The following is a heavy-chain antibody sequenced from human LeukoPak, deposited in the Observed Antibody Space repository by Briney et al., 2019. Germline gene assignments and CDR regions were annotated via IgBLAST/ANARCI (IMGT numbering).Heavy chain of an antibody. CDR3: ARDRYDSSHYYHY. Sequence: PEGSLRLPCAASGFTFSSYDMNWVRQAPGKGLEWVSYISRSSSIIYYADSVKGRFTISRDNAKNSLYLQMNSLRGEDTAVYYCARDRYDSSHYYHYWGQGTLVTVSA. CDR2: ISRSSSII. J-gene: IGHJ4*02. V-gene: IGHV3-48*01. D-gene: IGHD3-22*01. CDR1: GFTFSSYD.